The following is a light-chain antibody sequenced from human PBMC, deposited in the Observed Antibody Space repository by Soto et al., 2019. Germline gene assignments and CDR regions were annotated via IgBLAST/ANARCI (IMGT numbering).Light chain of an antibody. V-gene: IGLV1-40*01. Sequence: QSVLTQPPSMYGAPGQRVTISCTGSSSNIGAAYDVHWYQHLPGTAPKLLIYGNTNRPSGVPDRFSGSKSGTSASLAITGLQAEDEADYYCQSHDSSLNSWVFGGGTQLTVL. CDR2: GNT. CDR3: QSHDSSLNSWV. CDR1: SSNIGAAYD. J-gene: IGLJ3*02.